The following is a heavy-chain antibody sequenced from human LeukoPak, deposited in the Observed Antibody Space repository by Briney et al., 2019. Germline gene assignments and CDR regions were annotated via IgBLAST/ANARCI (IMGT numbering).Heavy chain of an antibody. CDR1: GFTFDDYA. CDR2: ISWNSGSI. D-gene: IGHD6-13*01. CDR3: AEERRSSSWYDY. V-gene: IGHV3-9*01. J-gene: IGHJ4*02. Sequence: GGSLRLSCAASGFTFDDYAMHWVRQAPGKGLEWVSGISWNSGSIGYADSVKGRFTISRDNAKNSLYLQMNSLRAEDTALYYCAEERRSSSWYDYWGQGTLVTVSS.